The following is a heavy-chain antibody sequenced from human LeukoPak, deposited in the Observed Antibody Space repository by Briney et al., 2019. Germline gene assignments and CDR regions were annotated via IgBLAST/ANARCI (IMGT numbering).Heavy chain of an antibody. CDR3: ARDLDGDYVLDY. Sequence: VASVKVSCKASRGTFSSYAISWVRQAPGQGLEWMGGIIPIFGTANYAQKFQGRVTITADESTSTAYMELSSLRSEDTAVYYCARDLDGDYVLDYWGQGTLVTVSS. CDR2: IIPIFGTA. D-gene: IGHD4-17*01. J-gene: IGHJ4*02. CDR1: RGTFSSYA. V-gene: IGHV1-69*13.